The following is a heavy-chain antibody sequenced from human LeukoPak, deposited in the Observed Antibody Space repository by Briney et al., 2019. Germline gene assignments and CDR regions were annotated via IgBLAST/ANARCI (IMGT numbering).Heavy chain of an antibody. Sequence: GGSLRLSCAASGFTFSRYWMHWVRQAPGKGLVWVSRINSDGSSTNYADSVKGRFTISRDNAKNTLYLQMNSLRVEDTAVYYCAREVGGSAFDIWGQGTMVTVSS. CDR3: AREVGGSAFDI. CDR2: INSDGSST. CDR1: GFTFSRYW. J-gene: IGHJ3*02. D-gene: IGHD3-16*01. V-gene: IGHV3-74*01.